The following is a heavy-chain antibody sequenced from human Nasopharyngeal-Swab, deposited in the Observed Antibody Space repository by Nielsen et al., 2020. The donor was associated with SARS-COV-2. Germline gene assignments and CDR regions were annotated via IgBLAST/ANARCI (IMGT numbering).Heavy chain of an antibody. D-gene: IGHD6-13*01. CDR1: GFTFSSYA. J-gene: IGHJ6*02. CDR3: ARGQNGQQLVPSYYYYGMDV. Sequence: GGSLRLSCAASGFTFSSYAMHWVRQAPGKGLEWVAVISYDGSNKYYADSVKGRFTISRDNSKNTLYLQMNSLRAEDTAVYYCARGQNGQQLVPSYYYYGMDVWGQGTTVTVS. V-gene: IGHV3-30*04. CDR2: ISYDGSNK.